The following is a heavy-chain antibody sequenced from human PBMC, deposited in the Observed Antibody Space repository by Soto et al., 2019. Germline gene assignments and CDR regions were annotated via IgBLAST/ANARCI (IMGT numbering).Heavy chain of an antibody. Sequence: QVQLVQSGAEVKKPGASVKVSCKASEYTFTSHLMHWVRQAPGQRLEWMGWINAGNGNTKYSQKFQGRVTIARDTFAGTVYMELSSLRSEDTAVYYCAREGDYGIGPDYWGQGTLVTVSS. CDR3: AREGDYGIGPDY. CDR2: INAGNGNT. J-gene: IGHJ4*02. D-gene: IGHD4-17*01. CDR1: EYTFTSHL. V-gene: IGHV1-3*01.